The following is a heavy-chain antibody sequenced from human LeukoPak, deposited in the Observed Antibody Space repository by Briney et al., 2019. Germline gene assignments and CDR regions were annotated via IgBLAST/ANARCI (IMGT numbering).Heavy chain of an antibody. Sequence: GGSLRLSCAASGFTFSSYTMNWVRQAPGKGLEWVSSFSSSSNDIYYADSVKGRFTISRDNAKNSLYLQMNSLRAEDTAVYYCARVYSRVGPFDYWGQGTLVTVSS. CDR1: GFTFSSYT. V-gene: IGHV3-21*01. D-gene: IGHD5-18*01. CDR2: FSSSSNDI. J-gene: IGHJ4*02. CDR3: ARVYSRVGPFDY.